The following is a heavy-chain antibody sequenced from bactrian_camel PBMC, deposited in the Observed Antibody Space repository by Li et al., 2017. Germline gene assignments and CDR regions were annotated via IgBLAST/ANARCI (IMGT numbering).Heavy chain of an antibody. J-gene: IGHJ6*01. D-gene: IGHD1*01. CDR2: IYSGSGGTT. V-gene: IGHV3S53*01. CDR1: GYIYRYNC. CDR3: VRDAYDGGWLQFGY. Sequence: HVQLVESGGGSVQVGGSLRLSCVVSGYIYRYNCMAWFRQAPGKEREGVAAIYSGSGGTTVYADSVKGRFTISRDNTKNTVYLQMTDLKPEDTAVYYCVRDAYDGGWLQFGYWGQGTQVTVS.